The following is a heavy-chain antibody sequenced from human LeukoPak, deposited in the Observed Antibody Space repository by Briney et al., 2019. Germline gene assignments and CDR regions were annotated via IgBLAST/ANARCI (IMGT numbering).Heavy chain of an antibody. CDR1: GGSISSSSYY. D-gene: IGHD4-23*01. Sequence: PSETLSLTCTVSGGSISSSSYYWGWIRQPPGKGLEWIGSIYYSGSTYYNPSLKSRVTISVDTSKNQFSLKLSSVTAADTAVYYCARFVSVLTGGFDYWGQGTLVTVSS. CDR3: ARFVSVLTGGFDY. V-gene: IGHV4-39*07. CDR2: IYYSGST. J-gene: IGHJ4*02.